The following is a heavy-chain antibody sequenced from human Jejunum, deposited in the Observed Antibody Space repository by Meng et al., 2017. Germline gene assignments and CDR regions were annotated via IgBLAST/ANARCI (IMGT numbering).Heavy chain of an antibody. CDR2: MNPNNGDT. Sequence: QVHLVQSGAEVKKPGASVRVSCEASGYTFTAYYVHWVRQAPGQGLEWMGRMNPNNGDTNYAQKFQGRVTMTRATSTAYMDLSSLTSDDTAVYYCAKDEGTTTDFDYWGQGTLVTVSS. CDR3: AKDEGTTTDFDY. D-gene: IGHD1-26*01. J-gene: IGHJ4*02. V-gene: IGHV1-2*06. CDR1: GYTFTAYY.